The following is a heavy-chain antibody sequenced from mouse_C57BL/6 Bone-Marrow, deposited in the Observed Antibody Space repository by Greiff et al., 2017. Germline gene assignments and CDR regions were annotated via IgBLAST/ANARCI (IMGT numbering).Heavy chain of an antibody. J-gene: IGHJ2*01. CDR2: INPSSGYT. D-gene: IGHD2-5*01. CDR3: ARGYSNYNY. Sequence: QVQLQQSGAELARPGASVKMSCKASGYTFTSYTMHWVKQRPGQGLEWIGYINPSSGYTKYNQKFKDKATLTADNTASTAYRQLSSLTSEDSAVYYGARGYSNYNYWGQGTTLTVS. V-gene: IGHV1-4*01. CDR1: GYTFTSYT.